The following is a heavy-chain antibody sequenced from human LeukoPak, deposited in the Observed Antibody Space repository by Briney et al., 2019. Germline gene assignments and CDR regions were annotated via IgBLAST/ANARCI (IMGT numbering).Heavy chain of an antibody. Sequence: SQTLSLTCTVSGGSISSGDYYWSWIRQPPGKGLEWIGYIYHSGSTYYNPSLKSRVTISVDRSKNQFSLKLSSVTAADTAVYYCARESYYGSGSSYMDVWGKGTTVTVSS. CDR3: ARESYYGSGSSYMDV. D-gene: IGHD3-10*01. J-gene: IGHJ6*03. CDR1: GGSISSGDYY. CDR2: IYHSGST. V-gene: IGHV4-30-4*01.